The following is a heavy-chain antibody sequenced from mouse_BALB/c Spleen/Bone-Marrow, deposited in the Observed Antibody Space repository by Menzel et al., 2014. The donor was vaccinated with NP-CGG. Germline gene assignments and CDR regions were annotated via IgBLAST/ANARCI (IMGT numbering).Heavy chain of an antibody. CDR3: ARGHYFDY. CDR1: GYTFTNYW. V-gene: IGHV1-63*02. J-gene: IGHJ2*01. CDR2: IYPGGGYT. D-gene: IGHD3-3*01. Sequence: QVQLQQPGAELVRPGTSVKMSCKAAGYTFTNYWIGWVKQRPGHGLVWIGDIYPGGGYTNYNEKFKGKATLTADTSSITAYMQLGSLTSEDSTIYYCARGHYFDYWGQGTTLTVSS.